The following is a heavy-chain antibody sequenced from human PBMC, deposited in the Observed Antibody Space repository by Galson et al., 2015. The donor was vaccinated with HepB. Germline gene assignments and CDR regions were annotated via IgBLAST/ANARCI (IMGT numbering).Heavy chain of an antibody. CDR2: ISYDGSNK. Sequence: SLRLSCAASGFIFSYAWMSWVRQVPGKGLEWVAVISYDGSNKYYADSVKGRFTISRDNSKNTLYLQMNSLRAEDTAVYYCASAYYDFWSGYSRIDYWGQGTLVTVSS. D-gene: IGHD3-3*01. J-gene: IGHJ4*02. CDR3: ASAYYDFWSGYSRIDY. CDR1: GFIFSYAW. V-gene: IGHV3-30-3*01.